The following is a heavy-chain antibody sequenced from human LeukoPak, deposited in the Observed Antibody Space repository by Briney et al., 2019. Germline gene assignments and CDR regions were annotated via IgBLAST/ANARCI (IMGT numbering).Heavy chain of an antibody. Sequence: NPSETLSLTCAVYGGSFSGYYWTWIRQPPGKGLEWIGEINHSGSTNYNPSLKSRVTISVDTSKNQFSLKLSSVTAADTAVYYCASLSEYCSAGSCYLGWFDPWGQGTLVTVSS. V-gene: IGHV4-34*01. CDR3: ASLSEYCSAGSCYLGWFDP. J-gene: IGHJ5*02. CDR1: GGSFSGYY. CDR2: INHSGST. D-gene: IGHD2-15*01.